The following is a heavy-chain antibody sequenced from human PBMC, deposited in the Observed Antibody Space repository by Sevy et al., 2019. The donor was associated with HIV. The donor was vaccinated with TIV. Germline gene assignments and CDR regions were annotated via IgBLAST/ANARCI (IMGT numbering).Heavy chain of an antibody. CDR2: IKTKAHGVTT. Sequence: GGSLRLSCAASGFTFSNAWMSWVRQAPGKGLEWVGRIKTKAHGVTTDYAAPVKGRFTISRDDSKNTLYLQMNSLKTEDTAVYYCTTDPYYYGSGAPYFDYWGQGTLVTVSS. J-gene: IGHJ4*02. D-gene: IGHD3-10*01. CDR1: GFTFSNAW. CDR3: TTDPYYYGSGAPYFDY. V-gene: IGHV3-15*01.